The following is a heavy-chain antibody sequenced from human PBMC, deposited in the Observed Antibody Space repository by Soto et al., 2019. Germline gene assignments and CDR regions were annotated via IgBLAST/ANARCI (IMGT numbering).Heavy chain of an antibody. V-gene: IGHV3-21*01. CDR3: ARDTTYYYGAGSYDGSSYFDY. Sequence: EVQLVEPGGGLVQPGGSLRLSCAASGFTFTSYSMNWVRQAPGKGLEWVSSISSRTSYIHYADSVKGRFTISRDNAKNSLYLQMNSLRAEDTAVYYCARDTTYYYGAGSYDGSSYFDYWGQGTLVTVSS. J-gene: IGHJ4*02. D-gene: IGHD3-10*01. CDR1: GFTFTSYS. CDR2: ISSRTSYI.